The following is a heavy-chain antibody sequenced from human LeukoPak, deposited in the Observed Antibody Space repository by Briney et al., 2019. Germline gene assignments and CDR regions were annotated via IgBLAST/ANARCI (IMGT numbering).Heavy chain of an antibody. V-gene: IGHV4-30-4*08. CDR2: IYYSGST. D-gene: IGHD6-13*01. Sequence: SQTLSLTCTVSGGSISSGDNYWRWIRQPPGKGLEWIGYIYYSGSTYYNPSLKSRVTISVDTSKNQFSLKLSSVTAADTAVYYCARSRRYSAGAFDIWGQGTMVTVSS. CDR3: ARSRRYSAGAFDI. J-gene: IGHJ3*02. CDR1: GGSISSGDNY.